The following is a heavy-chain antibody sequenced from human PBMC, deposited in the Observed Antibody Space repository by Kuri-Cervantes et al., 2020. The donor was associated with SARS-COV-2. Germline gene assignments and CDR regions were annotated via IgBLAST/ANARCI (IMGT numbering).Heavy chain of an antibody. CDR1: GFTFSNAW. V-gene: IGHV3-49*04. CDR2: IRSKAYGGTT. D-gene: IGHD3-3*01. Sequence: GGSLRLSCAASGFTFSNAWMSWVRQAPGKGLEWVGFIRSKAYGGTTEYAASVKGRFTISRDDSKSIAYLQMNSLKTEDTAVYYCTRDDFWSGYFEDWGQGTLVTVSS. J-gene: IGHJ4*02. CDR3: TRDDFWSGYFED.